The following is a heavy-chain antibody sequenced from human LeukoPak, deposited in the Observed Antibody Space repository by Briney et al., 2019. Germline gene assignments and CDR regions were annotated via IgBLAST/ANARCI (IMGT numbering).Heavy chain of an antibody. CDR2: ISYDGSNK. CDR1: GFTFSSYG. CDR3: AKGEYYDFWSGYSYYFDY. J-gene: IGHJ4*02. D-gene: IGHD3-3*01. Sequence: PGRSLRLSCAASGFTFSSYGMHWVRQAPGKGLEWVAVISYDGSNKYYADSVKGRFTISRDNSKNTLYLQMNSLRAEDTAVYYCAKGEYYDFWSGYSYYFDYWGQGTLVTVSS. V-gene: IGHV3-30*18.